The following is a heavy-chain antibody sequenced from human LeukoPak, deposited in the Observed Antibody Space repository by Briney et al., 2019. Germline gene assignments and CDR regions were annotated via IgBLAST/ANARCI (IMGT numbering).Heavy chain of an antibody. CDR3: ARDAEDSSGYSLDY. CDR2: IIPIFGIA. Sequence: GASVKVSCKASGGTFSSYAISWVRQAPGQGLEWMGRIIPIFGIANYAQKFHGRVTITADKSTSTAYMELSSLRSEDTAVYYCARDAEDSSGYSLDYWGQGTLVTVSS. D-gene: IGHD3-22*01. V-gene: IGHV1-69*04. J-gene: IGHJ4*02. CDR1: GGTFSSYA.